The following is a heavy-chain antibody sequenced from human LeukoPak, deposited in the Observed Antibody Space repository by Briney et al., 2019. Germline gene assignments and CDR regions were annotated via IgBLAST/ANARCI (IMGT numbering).Heavy chain of an antibody. CDR2: IYTSGSI. V-gene: IGHV4-61*09. J-gene: IGHJ4*02. Sequence: PSETLSLTCTVSSRGSINSGSYYWSWIRQPAGKGLEWIGHIYTSGSIIHNYNPSLKSRGTISVDASKNQFSLRLSSVTAADTAVYYCARKSRGYSGSYDYWGQGTLVTVSS. CDR1: SRGSINSGSYY. D-gene: IGHD1-26*01. CDR3: ARKSRGYSGSYDY.